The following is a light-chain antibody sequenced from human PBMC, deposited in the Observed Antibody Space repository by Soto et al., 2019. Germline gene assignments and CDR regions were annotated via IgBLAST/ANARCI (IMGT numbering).Light chain of an antibody. V-gene: IGKV1-39*01. J-gene: IGKJ2*01. CDR1: QSISSY. Sequence: DIQMTQSPSSLSASVGDRVTITCRASQSISSYLNWYQQKPGKAPKLLFYAASSLQSGVPSRFSGSGSGTDFTLTISSLQPEDFATYYCQQSYSTPLYTLGQGTKLEIK. CDR3: QQSYSTPLYT. CDR2: AAS.